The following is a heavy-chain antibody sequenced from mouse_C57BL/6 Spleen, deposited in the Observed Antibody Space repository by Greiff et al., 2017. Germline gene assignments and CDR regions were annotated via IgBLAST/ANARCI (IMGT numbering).Heavy chain of an antibody. J-gene: IGHJ3*01. V-gene: IGHV10-3*01. Sequence: EVMLVESGGGLVQPKGSLKLSCAASGFTFTTYAMHWVRQAPGKGLEWVARIRSKSSNYATYYADSVKDRFTISRDDSQSMLYLQMNNLRTEDTAMYDCVSPYGYGTWFAYWGQGTLVTVSS. CDR1: GFTFTTYA. D-gene: IGHD2-14*01. CDR3: VSPYGYGTWFAY. CDR2: IRSKSSNYAT.